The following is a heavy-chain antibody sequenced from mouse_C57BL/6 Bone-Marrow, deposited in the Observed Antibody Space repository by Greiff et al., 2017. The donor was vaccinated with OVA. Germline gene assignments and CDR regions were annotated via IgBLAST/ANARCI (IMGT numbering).Heavy chain of an antibody. V-gene: IGHV5-12*01. D-gene: IGHD2-1*01. Sequence: EVKLVESGGGLVQPGGSLKLSCAASGFTFSDYYMYWVRQTPEKRLEWVAYISNGGGSTYYPDTVKGRFTISRDNAKNTLYLQMSRLKSEDTAMYYCARQGIYYGLDYWGQGTTLTVSS. J-gene: IGHJ2*01. CDR3: ARQGIYYGLDY. CDR2: ISNGGGST. CDR1: GFTFSDYY.